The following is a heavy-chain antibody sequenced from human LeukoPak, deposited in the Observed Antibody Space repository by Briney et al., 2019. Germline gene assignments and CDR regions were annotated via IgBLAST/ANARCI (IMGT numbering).Heavy chain of an antibody. J-gene: IGHJ4*02. CDR3: ATDQGFIYYFDY. V-gene: IGHV3-15*01. CDR2: IKGKSDGGTP. Sequence: KSGGSCRLSCAASGFPFNNAWMSWVCQAPGKGLEWVGRIKGKSDGGTPDYAAPVEGRFTISRDDSKNTLYLQMSSLKTEDTAVYYCATDQGFIYYFDYWGQGMLVSVSS. D-gene: IGHD3-10*01. CDR1: GFPFNNAW.